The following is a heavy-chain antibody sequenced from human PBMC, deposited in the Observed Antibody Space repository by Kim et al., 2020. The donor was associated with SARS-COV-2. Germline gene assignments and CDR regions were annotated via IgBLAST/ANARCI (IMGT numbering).Heavy chain of an antibody. CDR2: IYYSGST. D-gene: IGHD3-10*01. V-gene: IGHV4-39*01. J-gene: IGHJ6*02. Sequence: SETLSLTCTVSGGSISSSSYYWGWIRQPPGKGLEWIGSIYYSGSTYYNPSLKSRVTISVDTSKNQFSLKLSSVTAADTAVYYCASPGIPVLLWFGADYYYGMDVWGQGTTVTVSS. CDR3: ASPGIPVLLWFGADYYYGMDV. CDR1: GGSISSSSYY.